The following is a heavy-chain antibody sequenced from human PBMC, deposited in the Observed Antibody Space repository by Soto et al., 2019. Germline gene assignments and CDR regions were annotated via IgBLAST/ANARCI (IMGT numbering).Heavy chain of an antibody. V-gene: IGHV4-4*02. D-gene: IGHD2-21*02. CDR1: GGTVASSHW. Sequence: SETLSLTCGVSGGTVASSHWWSWVRQSPSRGLEWIGNVYHTGDTNFNPSLQSRVTFSADKSNNQFSLRLTSLTAADTAVYFCAREIVTAGGNNYFDPWGPGTLVTVSS. CDR2: VYHTGDT. CDR3: AREIVTAGGNNYFDP. J-gene: IGHJ5*02.